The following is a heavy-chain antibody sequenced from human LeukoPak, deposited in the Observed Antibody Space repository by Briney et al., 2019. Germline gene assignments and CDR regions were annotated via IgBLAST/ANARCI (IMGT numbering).Heavy chain of an antibody. CDR3: AKGLGYDFWSGHQSFDY. J-gene: IGHJ4*02. D-gene: IGHD3-3*01. V-gene: IGHV3-33*06. CDR2: IWYDGSNK. CDR1: GFTFSSYG. Sequence: GGSLRLSCAASGFTFSSYGMHWVRQAPGKGLEWVAVIWYDGSNKYYAASVKGRFTISRDNSKNTLYLQMNSLRAEDTAVYYCAKGLGYDFWSGHQSFDYWGQGTLVTVSS.